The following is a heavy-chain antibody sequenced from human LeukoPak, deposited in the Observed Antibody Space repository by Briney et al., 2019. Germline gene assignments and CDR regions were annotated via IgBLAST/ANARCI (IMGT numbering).Heavy chain of an antibody. J-gene: IGHJ3*02. CDR2: INWNGGST. D-gene: IGHD2-2*02. CDR3: ARCSRSSTSCYSGLDI. V-gene: IGHV3-20*04. CDR1: GFTFDDYG. Sequence: GGSLRLSCAASGFTFDDYGMSWVRQAPGKGLEWVSAINWNGGSTGHADSVRGRFTISRDNAKNSLYLQMNSLRAEDTALYYCARCSRSSTSCYSGLDIWGQGTMVTVSS.